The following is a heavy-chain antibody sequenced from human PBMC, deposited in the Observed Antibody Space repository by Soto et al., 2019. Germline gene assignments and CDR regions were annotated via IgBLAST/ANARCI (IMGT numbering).Heavy chain of an antibody. CDR2: ISGSDGST. J-gene: IGHJ4*02. V-gene: IGHV3-23*01. D-gene: IGHD6-13*01. Sequence: EVQLLESGGGLVQPGGSLRLSCVASGFSFSSYAMSWVRQAPGKGLEWVSVISGSDGSTYYADSVKGRFTISRDNSKNTLYLQMNSLRAEDTAVYYCAKDRERDAWYEDYWGQGTLVTVSP. CDR3: AKDRERDAWYEDY. CDR1: GFSFSSYA.